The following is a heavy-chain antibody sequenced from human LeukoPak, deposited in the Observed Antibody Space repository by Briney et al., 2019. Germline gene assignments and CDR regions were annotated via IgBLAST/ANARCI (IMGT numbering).Heavy chain of an antibody. Sequence: GGSLRLSCAASGLTVSSNYMSWVRQAPGKGLEWVSVLYSGGNTYYADSVRGRFTISRDNSKNTLHLQMNSLRAEDTAVYYCAKTSVGAPSYYFDYWGQGALVTVSS. J-gene: IGHJ4*02. D-gene: IGHD1-26*01. V-gene: IGHV3-66*01. CDR3: AKTSVGAPSYYFDY. CDR1: GLTVSSNY. CDR2: LYSGGNT.